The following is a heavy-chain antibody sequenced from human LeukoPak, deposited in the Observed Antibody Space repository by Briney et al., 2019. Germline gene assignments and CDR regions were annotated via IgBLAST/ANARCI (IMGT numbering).Heavy chain of an antibody. CDR2: IIPIFGTA. D-gene: IGHD3-10*01. V-gene: IGHV1-69*05. CDR3: ARGGGVYGSGNLLGEWY. CDR1: GGTFSSYA. Sequence: SVKVSCKASGGTFSSYAISWVRQAPGQGLEWMGGIIPIFGTANYAQKFQGRVTMTRDMSTSTVYMELSSLRSEDTAVYYCARGGGVYGSGNLLGEWYWGQGTLVTVSS. J-gene: IGHJ4*02.